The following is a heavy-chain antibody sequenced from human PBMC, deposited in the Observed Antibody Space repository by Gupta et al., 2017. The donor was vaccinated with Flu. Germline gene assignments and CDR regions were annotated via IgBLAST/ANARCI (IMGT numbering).Heavy chain of an antibody. CDR3: SRSSHSLVEVDKYKWLDP. V-gene: IGHV1-46*03. CDR1: GYSFSNYY. J-gene: IGHJ5*02. CDR2: INPSGGTT. D-gene: IGHD2-15*01. Sequence: QLPLVQSRAEVKKPGAAAEVSCKASGYSFSNYYTHWVRQATGQGLEWMGTINPSGGTTNYAQWFQGRLTMTTDTSTSTITMELSSLISDDTAVYFGSRSSHSLVEVDKYKWLDPWGQGTLVTVSS.